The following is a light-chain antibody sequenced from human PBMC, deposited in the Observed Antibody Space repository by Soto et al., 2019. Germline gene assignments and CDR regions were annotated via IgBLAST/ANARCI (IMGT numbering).Light chain of an antibody. CDR1: SSNIGGNS. CDR2: DGD. V-gene: IGLV1-51*01. Sequence: QSVLTQPPSVSAAPGQRVTISCSGSSSNIGGNSVSWYQQLPGTAPKLLIYDGDKRPSGIPDRFSGSKSGTSATLGITGFQTGDEADYYCGSWDSSLSAYVSGTGTKVTVL. J-gene: IGLJ1*01. CDR3: GSWDSSLSAYV.